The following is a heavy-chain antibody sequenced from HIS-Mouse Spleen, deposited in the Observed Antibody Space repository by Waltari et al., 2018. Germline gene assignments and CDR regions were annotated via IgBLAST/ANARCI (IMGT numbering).Heavy chain of an antibody. CDR2: ISGSGGST. V-gene: IGHV3-23*01. Sequence: EVQLLESGGGLVQPGGSLRLSCAASGFTFSSYAMSWVRQAPGEGRWWVSAISGSGGSTYYADSVKGRFTISRDNSKNTLYLQMNSLRAEDTAVYYCAKDDTAMVTASFDYWGQGTLVTVSS. CDR1: GFTFSSYA. CDR3: AKDDTAMVTASFDY. D-gene: IGHD5-18*01. J-gene: IGHJ4*02.